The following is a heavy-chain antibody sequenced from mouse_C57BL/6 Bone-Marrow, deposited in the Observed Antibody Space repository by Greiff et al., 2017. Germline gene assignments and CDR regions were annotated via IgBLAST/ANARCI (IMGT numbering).Heavy chain of an antibody. CDR2: IDPSDSYT. D-gene: IGHD1-1*01. Sequence: QVQLQQPGAELVRPGTSVKLSCKASGYTFTSYWMHWVKQRPGQGLEWIGVIDPSDSYTNYNQKFKGKATLTVDTSSSTAYMQLSSLTSEDSAVYYCANPTQDYWGQGTSVTVSS. V-gene: IGHV1-59*01. J-gene: IGHJ4*01. CDR1: GYTFTSYW. CDR3: ANPTQDY.